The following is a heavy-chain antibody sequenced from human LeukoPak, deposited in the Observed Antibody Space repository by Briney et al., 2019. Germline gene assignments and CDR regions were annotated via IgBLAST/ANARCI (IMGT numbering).Heavy chain of an antibody. D-gene: IGHD1-26*01. Sequence: SDTLSLTCTVSGGSISSGSYYWSWIRQPAGKGLEWIGRIYTSGRTNYNPSLKSRVTISVDTSKNQFSLKLSSVTAADTAVYYCARGGRGSYFNWGQGTLVTVSS. J-gene: IGHJ4*02. V-gene: IGHV4-61*02. CDR3: ARGGRGSYFN. CDR2: IYTSGRT. CDR1: GGSISSGSYY.